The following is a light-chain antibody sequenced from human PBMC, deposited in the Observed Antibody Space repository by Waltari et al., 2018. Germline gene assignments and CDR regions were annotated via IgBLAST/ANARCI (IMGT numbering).Light chain of an antibody. J-gene: IGLJ3*02. CDR3: QTGGHGTWV. CDR1: SGHSSNV. CDR2: VNSDASH. V-gene: IGLV4-69*01. Sequence: QLVLTQSPSASASLGASVKLTCTLSSGHSSNVIAWLQQQPEKGPRYLMKVNSDASHSKGDEIPDRFSGSSSGTERYLTSSSLQSEDEADYYCQTGGHGTWVFGGGTKLTVL.